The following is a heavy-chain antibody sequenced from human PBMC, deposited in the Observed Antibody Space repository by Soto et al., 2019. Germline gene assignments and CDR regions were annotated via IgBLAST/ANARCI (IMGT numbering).Heavy chain of an antibody. CDR1: GYTFTSYG. D-gene: IGHD3-3*01. J-gene: IGHJ6*02. V-gene: IGHV1-18*01. CDR2: ISAYNGNT. Sequence: RASVKVSCKASGYTFTSYGISWVRQAPGQGLEWMGWISAYNGNTNYAQKLQGRVTMTTDTSTSTAYMELRSLRSDDTAVYYCARERLSEWFPPYYYYYGMDVWGQGTTVTVSS. CDR3: ARERLSEWFPPYYYYYGMDV.